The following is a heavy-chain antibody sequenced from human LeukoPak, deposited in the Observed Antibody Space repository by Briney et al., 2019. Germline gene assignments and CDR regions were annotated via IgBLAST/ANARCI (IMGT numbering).Heavy chain of an antibody. CDR2: ISYDGSNK. V-gene: IGHV3-30-3*01. D-gene: IGHD3-22*01. J-gene: IGHJ4*02. CDR3: ARDDLDGDYYDSSGYGY. CDR1: GFTFSSYA. Sequence: GGSLRLSCAAPGFTFSSYAMHWVRQARDKGLEWVAVISYDGSNKYYADSVKGRFTISRDNSKNTLYLQMNSLRADDTAVYYCARDDLDGDYYDSSGYGYWGQGTLVTVSS.